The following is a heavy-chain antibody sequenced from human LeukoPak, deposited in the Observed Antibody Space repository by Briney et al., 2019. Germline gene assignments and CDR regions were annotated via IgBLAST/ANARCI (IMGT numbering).Heavy chain of an antibody. Sequence: GGSLRLSCAASGFTLSSYSMNWVRQAAGKGLEWVSSISSSSTYIYYADSVKGRFPISRDNAKNSLYLQMNSLRGEDTAVYYCARVLGYYYDSRGHDYWGQGTLVTVSS. D-gene: IGHD3-22*01. V-gene: IGHV3-21*01. CDR1: GFTLSSYS. CDR3: ARVLGYYYDSRGHDY. J-gene: IGHJ4*02. CDR2: ISSSSTYI.